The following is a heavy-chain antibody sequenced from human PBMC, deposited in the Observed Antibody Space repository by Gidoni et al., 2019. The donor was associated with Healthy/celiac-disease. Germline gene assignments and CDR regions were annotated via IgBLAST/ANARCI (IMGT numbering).Heavy chain of an antibody. CDR2: INPNSGGK. D-gene: IGHD3-22*01. CDR1: GYTLTGYY. Sequence: QVQLVQSGAEVKKPGASVKVSCKATGYTLTGYYLHWGRQAPGQGLEWKGWINPNSGGKNYAQKVPGMVTMTRDTSISTAYMELSRLSSDDTAVYYCARDFKSSYYDSSGYYYYYYYGMDVWGQGTTVTVSS. J-gene: IGHJ6*02. V-gene: IGHV1-2*02. CDR3: ARDFKSSYYDSSGYYYYYYYGMDV.